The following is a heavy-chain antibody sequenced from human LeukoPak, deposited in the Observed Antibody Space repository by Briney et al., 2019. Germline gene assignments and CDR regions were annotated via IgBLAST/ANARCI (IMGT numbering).Heavy chain of an antibody. Sequence: GGSLRLSCAASGFTFSSYAMSWVRQAPGRGLEWVSAISGSGGSTYYADSVKGRFTISRDNSKNTLYLQMNSLRAEDTAVYYCAKVRAKWFGELIGNEYYFGYWGQGTLVTVSS. J-gene: IGHJ4*02. CDR1: GFTFSSYA. CDR3: AKVRAKWFGELIGNEYYFGY. D-gene: IGHD3-10*01. V-gene: IGHV3-23*01. CDR2: ISGSGGST.